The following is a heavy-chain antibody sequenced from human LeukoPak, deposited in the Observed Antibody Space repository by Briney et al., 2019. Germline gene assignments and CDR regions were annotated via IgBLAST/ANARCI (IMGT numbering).Heavy chain of an antibody. CDR1: GYTFTGYY. V-gene: IGHV1-2*02. Sequence: ASVKVSCKASGYTFTGYYMHWVRQAPGQGLEWMGWINPNSGGTNYAQKFQGRVTMTRDTSISTAYMELSRLRSDDTAVYYCAREGAYYDSSGYYYDYWGQGTLVTVSS. CDR3: AREGAYYDSSGYYYDY. CDR2: INPNSGGT. D-gene: IGHD3-22*01. J-gene: IGHJ4*02.